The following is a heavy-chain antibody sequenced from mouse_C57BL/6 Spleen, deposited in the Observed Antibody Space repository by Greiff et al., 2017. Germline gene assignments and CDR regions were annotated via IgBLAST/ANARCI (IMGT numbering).Heavy chain of an antibody. D-gene: IGHD2-1*01. J-gene: IGHJ2*01. CDR1: GYTFTDYE. V-gene: IGHV1-15*01. CDR2: IDPETGGT. Sequence: VQLQQSGAELVRPGASVTLSCKASGYTFTDYEMHWVKQTPVHGLEWIGAIDPETGGTAYNQKFKGKAILTADNSSSTAYMELRSLTSEDSAVYYCTRSYGKVSDYWGQGTTRTVSS. CDR3: TRSYGKVSDY.